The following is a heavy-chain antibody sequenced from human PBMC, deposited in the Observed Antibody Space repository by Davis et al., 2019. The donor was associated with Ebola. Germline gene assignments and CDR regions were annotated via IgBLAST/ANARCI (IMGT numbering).Heavy chain of an antibody. J-gene: IGHJ4*02. D-gene: IGHD2-21*02. Sequence: SLTCAVSGGSISSGGYSWSWIRQPPGKGLEWIGYIYHSGSTYYNPSLKSRVTISVDTSKNQFSLKLSSVTAADTAVYYCARGSRLVVTALFDYWGQGTLVTVSS. CDR3: ARGSRLVVTALFDY. CDR1: GGSISSGGYS. CDR2: IYHSGST. V-gene: IGHV4-30-2*01.